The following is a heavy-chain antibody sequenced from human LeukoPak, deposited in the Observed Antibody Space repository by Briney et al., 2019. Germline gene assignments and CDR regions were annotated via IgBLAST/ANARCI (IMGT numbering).Heavy chain of an antibody. V-gene: IGHV4-34*01. CDR2: INHSGYT. D-gene: IGHD3-10*01. CDR1: GGSFSGYY. CDR3: ARLGSRVV. J-gene: IGHJ4*02. Sequence: PSETLSLTCAVYGGSFSGYYWSWIRQPPGKGLEWIGEINHSGYTNYNPSLKSRVTMSVDTSKNQFSLKLNSMTAADTAVYYCARLGSRVVWGQGTQVIVSS.